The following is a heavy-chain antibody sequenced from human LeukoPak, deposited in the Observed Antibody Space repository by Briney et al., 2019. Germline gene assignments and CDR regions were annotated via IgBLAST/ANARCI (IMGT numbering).Heavy chain of an antibody. D-gene: IGHD5-24*01. Sequence: SETLSLTCAVYGGSFSGYYWSWIRQPPGKGLEWIGEINHSGSTNYNPSLKSRVTISVDTSKNQFSLKLSSVTAADTAVYYCARGGRFRDGYKIPYWYFDLWGRGTLVTVSS. CDR2: INHSGST. V-gene: IGHV4-34*01. CDR3: ARGGRFRDGYKIPYWYFDL. J-gene: IGHJ2*01. CDR1: GGSFSGYY.